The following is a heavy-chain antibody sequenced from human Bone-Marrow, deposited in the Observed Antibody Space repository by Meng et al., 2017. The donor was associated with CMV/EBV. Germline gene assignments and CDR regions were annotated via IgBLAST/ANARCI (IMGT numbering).Heavy chain of an antibody. CDR1: GFTFSSYW. D-gene: IGHD1-14*01. Sequence: GESLKISCAASGFTFSSYWMSWVRQAPGKGLEWVANIKQDGSEKYYVDSVKGRFTISKDNAKNSLYLQMNSLRAEDTAVYYCARYHQLGAFDIWGQGRMVTVSS. V-gene: IGHV3-7*01. J-gene: IGHJ3*02. CDR2: IKQDGSEK. CDR3: ARYHQLGAFDI.